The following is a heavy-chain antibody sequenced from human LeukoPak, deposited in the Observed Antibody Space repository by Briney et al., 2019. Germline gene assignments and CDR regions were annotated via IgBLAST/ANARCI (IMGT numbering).Heavy chain of an antibody. Sequence: SETLSLTCTVSGGSISSSSYYWGWIRQPPGKGLEWIGSIYYSGSTYYNPSLKSRVTISVDTSKNQFSLKLSSVTAADTAVYFCARGSIVGATPFDYWGQGTLVTVSS. CDR1: GGSISSSSYY. V-gene: IGHV4-39*07. CDR3: ARGSIVGATPFDY. CDR2: IYYSGST. D-gene: IGHD1-26*01. J-gene: IGHJ4*02.